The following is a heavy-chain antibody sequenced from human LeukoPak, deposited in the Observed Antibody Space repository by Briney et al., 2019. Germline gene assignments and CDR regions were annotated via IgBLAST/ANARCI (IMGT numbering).Heavy chain of an antibody. CDR1: GFTFSSYG. Sequence: PGRSLRLSCAASGFTFSSYGMHWVRQAPGKGLEWVAVISYDGSNKYYADSVKGRFTISRDNSKNTLYLQMNSLRAEDTAVYYCAKTLPPRTEVVVAATPFDYWGQGTLVTVSS. D-gene: IGHD2-15*01. CDR2: ISYDGSNK. J-gene: IGHJ4*02. CDR3: AKTLPPRTEVVVAATPFDY. V-gene: IGHV3-30*18.